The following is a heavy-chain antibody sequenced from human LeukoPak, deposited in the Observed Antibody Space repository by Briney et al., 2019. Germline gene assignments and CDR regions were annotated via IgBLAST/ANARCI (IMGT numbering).Heavy chain of an antibody. CDR1: GFTFSNAW. V-gene: IGHV3-21*01. CDR2: ISSRSDYI. CDR3: ARDSSWYDY. D-gene: IGHD6-13*01. J-gene: IGHJ4*02. Sequence: GGSLRLSCAASGFTFSNAWMSWVRQAPGKGLEWVSSISSRSDYIYYADSVKGRFTISRDNAKNSLYLQMNSLRAEDTAVYYCARDSSWYDYWGQGTLVTVSS.